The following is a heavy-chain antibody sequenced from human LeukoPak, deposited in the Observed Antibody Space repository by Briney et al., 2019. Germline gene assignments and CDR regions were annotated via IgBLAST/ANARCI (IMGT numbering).Heavy chain of an antibody. D-gene: IGHD2/OR15-2a*01. J-gene: IGHJ4*02. CDR1: GFPFNDYF. V-gene: IGHV1-2*02. Sequence: GASVKVSCKASGFPFNDYFIHWVRQAPGQGLQWMGWINPYSGATNFGQNFRARVSFTRDASTATVFMELKSLTSDDTAIYYCARAKSRSSTYYLGHWGQGTLVTVSS. CDR3: ARAKSRSSTYYLGH. CDR2: INPYSGAT.